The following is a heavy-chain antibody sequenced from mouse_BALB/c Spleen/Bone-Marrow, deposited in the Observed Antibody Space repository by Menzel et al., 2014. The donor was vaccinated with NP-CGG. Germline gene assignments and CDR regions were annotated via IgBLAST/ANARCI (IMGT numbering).Heavy chain of an antibody. D-gene: IGHD2-14*01. J-gene: IGHJ2*01. CDR1: GYAFTNYF. V-gene: IGHV1-54*03. CDR3: ARRDYRYDVGPFGY. CDR2: INPGSDIT. Sequence: LVESGAELVRPGTSVKVSCKASGYAFTNYFIEWVKQRPGQGLEWIGVINPGSDITNYNEKFKGKATLTADKSSSTAYMQLSSLTSDDSAVYFCARRDYRYDVGPFGYWGQGTTLTVSS.